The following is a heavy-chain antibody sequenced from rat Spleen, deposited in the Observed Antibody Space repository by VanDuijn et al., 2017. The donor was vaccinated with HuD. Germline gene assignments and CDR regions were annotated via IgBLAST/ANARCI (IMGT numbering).Heavy chain of an antibody. D-gene: IGHD1-5*01. Sequence: EVQLVESGGGLVQPGRSLKLSCAASGFTFSNYGMAWVRQAPTKGLEWVATISYDGSSTYYRDSVKGRFTISRDNAKSTLYLQMDSLRSEDTATYYCARQEASIGTTPYFDYWGQGVMVTVSS. CDR1: GFTFSNYG. J-gene: IGHJ2*01. V-gene: IGHV5-29*01. CDR2: ISYDGSST. CDR3: ARQEASIGTTPYFDY.